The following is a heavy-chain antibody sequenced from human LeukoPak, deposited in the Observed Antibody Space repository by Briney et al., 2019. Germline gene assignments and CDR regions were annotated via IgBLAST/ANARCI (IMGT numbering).Heavy chain of an antibody. Sequence: GGSLRLSCTASGFTFRNYTMNWVRQAPGKGLEWVSTISRSSSTTYYSDSVQGRLTISRDNSKNTLFLQMNSLRAEDTAVYYFSKPSSIVRVPTALKRCFDFWGQGALVTVSS. CDR1: GFTFRNYT. D-gene: IGHD2/OR15-2a*01. CDR3: SKPSSIVRVPTALKRCFDF. J-gene: IGHJ4*02. CDR2: ISRSSSTT. V-gene: IGHV3-23*01.